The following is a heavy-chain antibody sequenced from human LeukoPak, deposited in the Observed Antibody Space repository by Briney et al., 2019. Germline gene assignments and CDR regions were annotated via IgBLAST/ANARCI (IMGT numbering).Heavy chain of an antibody. CDR2: INPSGGST. J-gene: IGHJ4*02. CDR1: GYTFTSCY. D-gene: IGHD3-10*01. Sequence: ASVKVSCKASGYTFTSCYMHWVRQATGQGLEWMGIINPSGGSTSYAQKFQGRVTMTRDMSTSTVYMELSSLRSEDTAVYYCARAGVTMFDYWGQGTLVTVSS. V-gene: IGHV1-46*01. CDR3: ARAGVTMFDY.